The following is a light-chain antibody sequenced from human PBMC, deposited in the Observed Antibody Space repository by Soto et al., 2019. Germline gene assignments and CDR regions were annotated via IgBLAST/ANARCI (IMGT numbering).Light chain of an antibody. CDR2: GAS. J-gene: IGKJ2*01. Sequence: EVVMTQSPATLSVSPGERATLSCRASQSVSSNLVWYQQKPGQAPRLLIYGASTRATGIPARFSGSGSGTEFTLTISSLQPDDFATYYCQHYNSYPYTFGQGTKVDIK. CDR3: QHYNSYPYT. CDR1: QSVSSN. V-gene: IGKV3-15*01.